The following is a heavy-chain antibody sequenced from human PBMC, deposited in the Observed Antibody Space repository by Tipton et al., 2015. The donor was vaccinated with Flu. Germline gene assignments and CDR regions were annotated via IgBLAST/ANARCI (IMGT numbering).Heavy chain of an antibody. CDR2: INQNGSEK. Sequence: SLRLSCVASGFTFSPYSMNWVRQAPGKGLEWVAHINQNGSEKAYVESVQGRFTISRDNAKNSLFLQMHSLRAEDTAIYYCVRFAGGSWGQGTLVTVSS. CDR3: VRFAGGS. D-gene: IGHD3-16*01. J-gene: IGHJ5*02. CDR1: GFTFSPYS. V-gene: IGHV3-7*01.